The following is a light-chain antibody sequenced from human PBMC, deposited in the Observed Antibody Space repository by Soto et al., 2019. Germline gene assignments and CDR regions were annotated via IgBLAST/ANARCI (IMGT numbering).Light chain of an antibody. CDR2: GAS. CDR3: QHYGSSPWT. V-gene: IGKV3-20*01. CDR1: QTVSSSY. J-gene: IGKJ1*01. Sequence: VLTQSPGTLSLSPGERATLSCRASQTVSSSYLAWYQQKPGQAPRLLIYGASNRATGIPDRFSGSGSGTDFTLTIGRLEPEDFAVYYCQHYGSSPWTFGQGTPVDIK.